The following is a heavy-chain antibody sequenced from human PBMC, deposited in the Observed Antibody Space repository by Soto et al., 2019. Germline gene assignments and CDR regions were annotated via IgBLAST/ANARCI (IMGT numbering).Heavy chain of an antibody. D-gene: IGHD6-13*01. V-gene: IGHV1-69*13. CDR1: GGTFSSYA. J-gene: IGHJ6*02. CDR3: ARERYSSSWEYYYGMDV. Sequence: GASVKVSCKASGGTFSSYAIRWVRQSPGQGLEGMGGIIPIFGTANYAQRFQGRVTITADESTSTAYMELSSLRSEDTAVYYCARERYSSSWEYYYGMDVWGQGTTVTVSS. CDR2: IIPIFGTA.